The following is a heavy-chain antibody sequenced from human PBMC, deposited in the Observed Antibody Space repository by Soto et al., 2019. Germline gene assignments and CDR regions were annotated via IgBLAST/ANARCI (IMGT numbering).Heavy chain of an antibody. CDR2: INHSGST. CDR1: GGSFSCYY. V-gene: IGHV4-34*01. Sequence: SETLSLTCAVYGGSFSCYYWSWIRQPPGKGLEWIGEINHSGSTNYNPSLKSRVTISVDTSKNQFSLKLSSVTAADTAVYYCARGGVFGYSYGLIYYGMDVWGQGTTVTVSS. CDR3: ARGGVFGYSYGLIYYGMDV. J-gene: IGHJ6*02. D-gene: IGHD5-18*01.